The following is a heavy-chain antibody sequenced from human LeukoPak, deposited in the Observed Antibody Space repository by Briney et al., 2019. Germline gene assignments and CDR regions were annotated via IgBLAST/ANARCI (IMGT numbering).Heavy chain of an antibody. CDR1: GFTFSSYG. J-gene: IGHJ4*02. CDR3: AREGIAAAGDY. V-gene: IGHV3-33*01. D-gene: IGHD6-13*01. Sequence: QPGGSLRLSCAASGFTFSSYGMHWVRQAPGKGLEWVAVIWYDGSNKYYADSVKGRFTISRDNSKNTLYLQMNSLRAEDTAVYYCAREGIAAAGDYWGQGTLVTVSS. CDR2: IWYDGSNK.